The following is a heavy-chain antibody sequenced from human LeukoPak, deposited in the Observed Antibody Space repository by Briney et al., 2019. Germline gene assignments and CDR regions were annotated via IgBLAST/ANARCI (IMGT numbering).Heavy chain of an antibody. D-gene: IGHD3-10*01. CDR1: GFTFSSYW. CDR3: ARDTTYYYGSGSGY. CDR2: IKQDGSEK. J-gene: IGHJ4*02. Sequence: GGSLRLSCAASGFTFSSYWMSWVRQAPGKGLEWVANIKQDGSEKYYVDSVKGRFTISRDNAKNSLYLQMNSLRVEDTGVYYCARDTTYYYGSGSGYWGQGTLVTVSS. V-gene: IGHV3-7*01.